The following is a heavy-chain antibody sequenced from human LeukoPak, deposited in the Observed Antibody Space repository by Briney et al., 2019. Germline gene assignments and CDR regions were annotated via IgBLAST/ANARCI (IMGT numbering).Heavy chain of an antibody. Sequence: EASVNVSCKTSGYTFTVKFLHGLRQAPGQGLEWMGGIEPNSGGAVYGQNLRGRVTVTRDTSVSTAYMELSRLRSDDTAVYYCAIENYYDSSCYSKAFDYWGQGTLVTVSS. J-gene: IGHJ4*02. D-gene: IGHD3-22*01. CDR1: GYTFTVKF. CDR2: IEPNSGGA. V-gene: IGHV1-2*02. CDR3: AIENYYDSSCYSKAFDY.